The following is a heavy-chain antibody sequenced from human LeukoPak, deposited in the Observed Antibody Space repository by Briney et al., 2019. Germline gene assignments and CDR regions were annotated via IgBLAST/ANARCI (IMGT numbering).Heavy chain of an antibody. V-gene: IGHV3-7*03. D-gene: IGHD3-22*01. CDR1: GFTFSTHW. CDR3: AKAYDSSPAEY. CDR2: VKHDGSEK. Sequence: GGSLRLSCAASGFTFSTHWMSWVRQSPGKGLEWVANVKHDGSEKYYVDSVKGRFTISRDNSKNTLFLQMNSLRAEDTALYYCAKAYDSSPAEYWGQGTLVTVSS. J-gene: IGHJ4*02.